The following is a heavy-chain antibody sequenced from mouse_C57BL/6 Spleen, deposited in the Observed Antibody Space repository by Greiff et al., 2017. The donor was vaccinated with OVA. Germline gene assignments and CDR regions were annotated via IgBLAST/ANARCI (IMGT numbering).Heavy chain of an antibody. CDR1: GYSITSGYY. CDR3: ARGKDYYSNSDWYFDV. Sequence: DVKLQESGPGLVKPSQSLSLTCSVTGYSITSGYYWNWIRQFPGNKLEWMGYISYDGSNNYNPSLKNRISITRDTSKNQFFLKLNSVTTEDTATYYCARGKDYYSNSDWYFDVWGTGTTVTVSS. D-gene: IGHD2-5*01. V-gene: IGHV3-6*01. J-gene: IGHJ1*03. CDR2: ISYDGSN.